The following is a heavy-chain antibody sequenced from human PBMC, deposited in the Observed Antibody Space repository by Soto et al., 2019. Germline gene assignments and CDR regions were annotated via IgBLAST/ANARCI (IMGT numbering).Heavy chain of an antibody. J-gene: IGHJ4*02. CDR2: IYSSGNT. CDR1: GGSINTYY. V-gene: IGHV4-59*01. Sequence: PSETRSLTCSVSGGSINTYYWSWIRQPPGKELEWIGFIYSSGNTHYNPSLKSRVTISVDTSNNQFSLRLSSVTAADTAVYFCARDRGPTSYFDYWGQGALVT. D-gene: IGHD3-10*01. CDR3: ARDRGPTSYFDY.